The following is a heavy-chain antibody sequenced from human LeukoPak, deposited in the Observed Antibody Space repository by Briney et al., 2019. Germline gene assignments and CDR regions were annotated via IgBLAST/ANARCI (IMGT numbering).Heavy chain of an antibody. CDR2: INPSSGGT. Sequence: ASVKVSCKASGYTFIDDYIYWVRQAPGQGLEWMGWINPSSGGTKYAQKFQGRVTMTRDTSISTAYMDLSKLRSDDTAVYYCARDRSSGWYSWFDPWGQGTLVTVSS. V-gene: IGHV1-2*02. J-gene: IGHJ5*02. CDR1: GYTFIDDY. D-gene: IGHD6-19*01. CDR3: ARDRSSGWYSWFDP.